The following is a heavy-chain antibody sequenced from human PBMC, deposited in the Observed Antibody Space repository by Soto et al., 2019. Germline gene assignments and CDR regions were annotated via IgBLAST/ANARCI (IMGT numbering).Heavy chain of an antibody. J-gene: IGHJ6*02. CDR1: GYSFTSYW. CDR3: ASGGVRGVITRTRDYYGMDV. V-gene: IGHV5-51*01. CDR2: IYPGDSDT. Sequence: EVQLVQSGAEVKKPGESLKISCKGSGYSFTSYWIGWVRQMPGKGLECMGIIYPGDSDTRYSPSFQGQVTISADKSISTAYLQWSSLKASDTAMYYCASGGVRGVITRTRDYYGMDVWGQGTTVTVSS. D-gene: IGHD3-10*01.